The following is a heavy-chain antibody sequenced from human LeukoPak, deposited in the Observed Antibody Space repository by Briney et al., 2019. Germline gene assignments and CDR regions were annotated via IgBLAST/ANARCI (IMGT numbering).Heavy chain of an antibody. CDR2: ISAYNGNT. J-gene: IGHJ4*02. Sequence: APVKVSCKASGYTFTSYGISWVRQAPGQGLEWMGWISAYNGNTNYAQKLQGRVTMTTDTSTSTAYMELRSLRSDDTAVYYCASSTDHLGYEPGGHDYWGQGTLVTVSS. CDR3: ASSTDHLGYEPGGHDY. CDR1: GYTFTSYG. D-gene: IGHD5-12*01. V-gene: IGHV1-18*01.